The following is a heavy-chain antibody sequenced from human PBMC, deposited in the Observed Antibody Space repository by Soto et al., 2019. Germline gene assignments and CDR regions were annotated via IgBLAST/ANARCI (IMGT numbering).Heavy chain of an antibody. CDR3: ARSGSWYSFFDY. CDR2: IYSGGST. V-gene: IGHV3-66*01. J-gene: IGHJ4*02. Sequence: EVQLVESGGGLVQPGGSLRLSCAASGFTVSSNYMSWVRQAPGKGLEWVSVIYSGGSTYYADSVKGRFTISRDNSKNTLYLQMNSMRAEDTAVYYCARSGSWYSFFDYWGQGTLVTVSS. D-gene: IGHD2-15*01. CDR1: GFTVSSNY.